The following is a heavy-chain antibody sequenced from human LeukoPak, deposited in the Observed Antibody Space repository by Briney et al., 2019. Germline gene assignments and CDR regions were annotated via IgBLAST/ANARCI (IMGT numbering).Heavy chain of an antibody. CDR2: ISGTGGAT. J-gene: IGHJ5*01. V-gene: IGHV3-23*01. D-gene: IGHD2-21*01. Sequence: GGSLRLSCVASGFSFGNYAMSWVRQAPGMGLQWVSQISGTGGATWYAGFARDRFTISRDNSKKTLYLQMSGLRVEDTAMYYCVKDPRDTYGTNWFVSWGQGTLLIVTS. CDR3: VKDPRDTYGTNWFVS. CDR1: GFSFGNYA.